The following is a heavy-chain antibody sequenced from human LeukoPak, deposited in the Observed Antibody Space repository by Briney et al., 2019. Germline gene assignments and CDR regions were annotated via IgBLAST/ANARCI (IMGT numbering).Heavy chain of an antibody. CDR3: ARDLRGRPTVGATGLYFDY. D-gene: IGHD1-26*01. Sequence: AGGSLRLSCAASGFLFSSYEMNWVRQAPGRGLEWIAYISSSGTTIHYAGSVKGRFTISRDDAKNSVYLQMDSLSDEDTAVYYCARDLRGRPTVGATGLYFDYWGQGTLVTVSS. V-gene: IGHV3-48*03. J-gene: IGHJ4*02. CDR1: GFLFSSYE. CDR2: ISSSGTTI.